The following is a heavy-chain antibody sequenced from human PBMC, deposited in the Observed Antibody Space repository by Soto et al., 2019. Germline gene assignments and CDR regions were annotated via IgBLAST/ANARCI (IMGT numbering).Heavy chain of an antibody. D-gene: IGHD6-13*01. CDR3: ARSIIAAAGGWFDP. CDR1: GGSISSSSYY. Sequence: SETLSLTCTVSGGSISSSSYYWGWIRQPPGKGLEWIGSIYYSGSTYYNPSLKSRVTISVDTSKNQFSLKLSSVTAADTAVYYCARSIIAAAGGWFDPWGQGTLVTVSS. V-gene: IGHV4-39*01. CDR2: IYYSGST. J-gene: IGHJ5*02.